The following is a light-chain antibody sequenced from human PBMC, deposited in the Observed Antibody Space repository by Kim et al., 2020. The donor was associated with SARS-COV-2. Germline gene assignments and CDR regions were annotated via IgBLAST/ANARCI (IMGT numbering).Light chain of an antibody. J-gene: IGLJ1*01. CDR1: SSDVGGYNY. CDR3: SSYTSSSTYV. V-gene: IGLV2-14*03. CDR2: DVS. Sequence: GQSITISCTRTSSDVGGYNYVSWYPQHPGKAPKLMIYDVSNRPSGVSNRFSGSKSGNTASLTISGLQAEDEADYYCSSYTSSSTYVFGTGTKVTVL.